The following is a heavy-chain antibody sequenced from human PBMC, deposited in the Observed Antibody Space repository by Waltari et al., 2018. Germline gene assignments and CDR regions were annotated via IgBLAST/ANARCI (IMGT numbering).Heavy chain of an antibody. D-gene: IGHD2-15*01. Sequence: EVQLVESGGGLVQPGGSLRLSCAASGFTFSSYWMSWVRQAPGKGLEWVANIKQDGSEKYYVESVKGRFTISRDNAKNSLYLQMNSLRAEDTAVYYCARAPLPDCSGGSCYFRYWYFDLWGRGTLVTVSS. CDR1: GFTFSSYW. V-gene: IGHV3-7*01. CDR2: IKQDGSEK. J-gene: IGHJ2*01. CDR3: ARAPLPDCSGGSCYFRYWYFDL.